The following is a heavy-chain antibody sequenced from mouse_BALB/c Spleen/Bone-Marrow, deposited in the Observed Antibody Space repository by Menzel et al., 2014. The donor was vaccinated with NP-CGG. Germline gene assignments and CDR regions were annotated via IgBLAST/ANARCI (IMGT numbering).Heavy chain of an antibody. V-gene: IGHV5-17*02. CDR3: ARSGSSSGYFDY. CDR1: GFTFSSFA. D-gene: IGHD1-1*01. CDR2: ISRGSSTI. J-gene: IGHJ2*01. Sequence: EVHLVESGGGLVQPGGSRKLSCAASGFTFSSFAMHWVRQAPEKGLEWVAYISRGSSTIYYADTVMGRFTIYRDNPKNTLFLQMTSLRSEDTAMYYCARSGSSSGYFDYWGQGTTLTVSS.